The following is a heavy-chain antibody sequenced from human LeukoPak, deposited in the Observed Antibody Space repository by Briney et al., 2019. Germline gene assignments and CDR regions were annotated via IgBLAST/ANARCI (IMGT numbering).Heavy chain of an antibody. D-gene: IGHD5-24*01. Sequence: GGSLRLSCAASGFTFSSYWMSWVRRAPGKGPEWVASINQEGSQNYYVDSVKGRFTISRDNTKKSLYLQINRLRFDDTAVYYCARDADLGATITGAFDIWGQGTLVIVSS. CDR1: GFTFSSYW. CDR3: ARDADLGATITGAFDI. V-gene: IGHV3-7*01. J-gene: IGHJ3*02. CDR2: INQEGSQN.